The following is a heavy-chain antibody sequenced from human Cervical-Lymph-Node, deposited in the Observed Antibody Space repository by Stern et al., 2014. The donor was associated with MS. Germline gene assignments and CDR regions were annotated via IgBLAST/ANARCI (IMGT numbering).Heavy chain of an antibody. CDR2: IWYDGSKK. D-gene: IGHD3-22*01. Sequence: VQLVESGGGVVQPGRSLRLSCVASGFTFNNYGMPWVRQVPGKGLEWVAVIWYDGSKKFYADSVKGRFTISRDDSKSSLYLQMNSLRAEDTGIYYCAGSIVAAEYFQHWGQGTLVTVSS. V-gene: IGHV3-33*01. CDR1: GFTFNNYG. CDR3: AGSIVAAEYFQH. J-gene: IGHJ1*01.